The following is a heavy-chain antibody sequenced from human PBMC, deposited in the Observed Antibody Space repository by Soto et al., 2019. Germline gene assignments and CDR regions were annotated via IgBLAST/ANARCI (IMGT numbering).Heavy chain of an antibody. J-gene: IGHJ3*02. CDR2: IYYSGST. CDR3: ARAPVRVLRGYAPPAALDI. D-gene: IGHD2-8*01. CDR1: GGSISSGGYY. V-gene: IGHV4-31*03. Sequence: QVQLQESGPGLVKPSQTLSLTCTVYGGSISSGGYYWSWIRQHPGKGLEWIGHIYYSGSTSYNPSLKSRVTISVDTSNIPFSLKLSSVTAADTAVYYGARAPVRVLRGYAPPAALDILFQGPMVTVSS.